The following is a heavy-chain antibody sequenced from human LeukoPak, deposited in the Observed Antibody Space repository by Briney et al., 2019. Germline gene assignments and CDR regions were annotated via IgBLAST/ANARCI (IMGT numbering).Heavy chain of an antibody. CDR1: EFTFDDYA. D-gene: IGHD6-13*01. Sequence: PGGSLRLSCAASEFTFDDYAMHWVRQAPGKGLEWVSGISWNSGSIGYADSVKGRFTISRDNAKNSLYLQMNSLRAEDMALYYCAKANRGIAAAGDLDYWGLGTLVTVSS. V-gene: IGHV3-9*03. CDR2: ISWNSGSI. CDR3: AKANRGIAAAGDLDY. J-gene: IGHJ4*02.